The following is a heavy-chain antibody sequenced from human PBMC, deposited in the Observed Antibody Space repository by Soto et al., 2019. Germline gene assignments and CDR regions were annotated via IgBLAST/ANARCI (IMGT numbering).Heavy chain of an antibody. V-gene: IGHV4-59*01. Sequence: QVQLQESGPGLVKPSETLSLMCTVSGGSISSYYWSWIRQPPGKGLEWIGYIYYSGSTNYNPSLKSRVTXPVXTXTNQSSLKLSSVTAADTAVYYCARERRDGYKHYFDYWGQGTLVTVSS. CDR2: IYYSGST. CDR3: ARERRDGYKHYFDY. CDR1: GGSISSYY. D-gene: IGHD5-12*01. J-gene: IGHJ4*02.